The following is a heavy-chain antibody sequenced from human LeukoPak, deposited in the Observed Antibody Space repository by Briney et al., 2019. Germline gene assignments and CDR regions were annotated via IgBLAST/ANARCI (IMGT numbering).Heavy chain of an antibody. Sequence: GGSLRLSCAASGFTFSSYSMNWVRQAPGKGLEWVSSISSSSSYIYYADSVKGRFTISRDNAKNSLHLQMNSLRAEDTAVYYCARVQTFWSGYYTGTSFDYWGQGTLVTVSS. CDR2: ISSSSSYI. D-gene: IGHD3-3*01. CDR3: ARVQTFWSGYYTGTSFDY. CDR1: GFTFSSYS. J-gene: IGHJ4*02. V-gene: IGHV3-21*01.